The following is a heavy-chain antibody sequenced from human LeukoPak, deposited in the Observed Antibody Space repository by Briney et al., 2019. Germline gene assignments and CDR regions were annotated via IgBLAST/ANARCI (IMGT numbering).Heavy chain of an antibody. CDR1: GFTFGDYA. Sequence: GRSLRLSXTASGFTFGDYAMSWFRQAPGKGLEWVGFIRSKAYGGTTEYAASVKGRFTISRDDSKSIAYLQMNSLKTEDTAVYYCTRHDIVVVVAATQYYFDYWGQGTLVTVSS. CDR2: IRSKAYGGTT. D-gene: IGHD2-15*01. J-gene: IGHJ4*02. CDR3: TRHDIVVVVAATQYYFDY. V-gene: IGHV3-49*03.